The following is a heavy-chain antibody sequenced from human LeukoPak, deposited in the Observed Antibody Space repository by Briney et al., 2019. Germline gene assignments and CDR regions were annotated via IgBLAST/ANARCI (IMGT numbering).Heavy chain of an antibody. V-gene: IGHV4-4*07. CDR2: IYTSGST. J-gene: IGHJ5*02. CDR1: GGSISSYY. Sequence: SETLSLTCTVSGGSISSYYWSWIRQPAGKGLEWIGRIYTSGSTNYNPSLKSRVTMSVDTSKNQFSLKLSSVTAADTAVYYCARGLSCSGDSCYSGWFDPWGPGNPGHRLL. D-gene: IGHD2-15*01. CDR3: ARGLSCSGDSCYSGWFDP.